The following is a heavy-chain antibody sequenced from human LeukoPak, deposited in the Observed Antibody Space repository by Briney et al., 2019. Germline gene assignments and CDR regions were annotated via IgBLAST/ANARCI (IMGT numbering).Heavy chain of an antibody. CDR3: ARISYDSSGNYDY. CDR1: GFTFSGYW. J-gene: IGHJ4*02. D-gene: IGHD3-22*01. CDR2: IYSDGSTT. V-gene: IGHV3-74*01. Sequence: PGGSLRLSCAASGFTFSGYWMHWVRQAPGKGLVWVSGIYSDGSTTRYADSVKGRFTISRDNAKNTLYLQMNSLRAEDTAVNYCARISYDSSGNYDYWGQGTLVTVSS.